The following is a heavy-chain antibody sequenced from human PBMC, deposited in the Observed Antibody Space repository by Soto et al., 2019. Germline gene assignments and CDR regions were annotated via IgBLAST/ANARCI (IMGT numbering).Heavy chain of an antibody. V-gene: IGHV1-18*01. CDR1: GYTFTSYG. CDR2: ISAYNGNT. CDR3: ARVGGGYYYDSSGYYPFDY. Sequence: QVQLVQSGAEVKKPGASVKVSCKASGYTFTSYGISWVRQAPGQGLEWMGWISAYNGNTNYAQKLQGRVTMTTDTSTSKAYMELRSLRSDDTAVYYCARVGGGYYYDSSGYYPFDYWGQGTLVTVSS. D-gene: IGHD3-22*01. J-gene: IGHJ4*02.